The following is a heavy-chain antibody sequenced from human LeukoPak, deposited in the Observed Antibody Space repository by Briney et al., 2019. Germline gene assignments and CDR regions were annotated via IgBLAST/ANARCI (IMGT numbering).Heavy chain of an antibody. V-gene: IGHV4-59*01. D-gene: IGHD2-8*01. CDR2: IYYSGST. CDR3: ARVRRYCTNGVCPTGFDP. Sequence: PSETLSLTCTDSGGSISSYYWSWIRQPPGKGLEWIGYIYYSGSTNYNPSLKSRVTISVDTSKNQFSLKLSSVTAADTAVYYCARVRRYCTNGVCPTGFDPWGQGTLVTVSS. J-gene: IGHJ5*02. CDR1: GGSISSYY.